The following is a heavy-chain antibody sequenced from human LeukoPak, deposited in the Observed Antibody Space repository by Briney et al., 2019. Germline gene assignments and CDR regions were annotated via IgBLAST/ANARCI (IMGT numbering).Heavy chain of an antibody. D-gene: IGHD5-18*01. CDR3: ARDSGYSYGHDY. V-gene: IGHV1-2*02. CDR1: GYTFTGYY. Sequence: GASVKVSCKASGYTFTGYYMHWVRQAPGHGLEWMGWINPNSGGTNYAQKFQGRVTMTRDTSISTAYMELSRLRSDDTAVYYCARDSGYSYGHDYWGQGTLVTVSS. CDR2: INPNSGGT. J-gene: IGHJ4*02.